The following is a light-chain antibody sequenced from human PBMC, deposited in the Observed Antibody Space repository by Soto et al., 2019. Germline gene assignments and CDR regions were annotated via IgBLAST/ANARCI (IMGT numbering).Light chain of an antibody. Sequence: QSALTQPASVSGSPGQSITISCTGTSSDVGGYNYVSWYQQHPGKAPKLMIYEVSNRPSGVSNRFSGSKSGNTASLTISGLQGEVEEDYSCSSYTSSSTLVFGTGTKLTVL. V-gene: IGLV2-14*01. CDR3: SSYTSSSTLV. CDR1: SSDVGGYNY. CDR2: EVS. J-gene: IGLJ1*01.